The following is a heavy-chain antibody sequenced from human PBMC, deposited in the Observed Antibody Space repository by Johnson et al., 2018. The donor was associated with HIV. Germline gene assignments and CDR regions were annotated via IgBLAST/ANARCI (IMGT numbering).Heavy chain of an antibody. V-gene: IGHV3-74*01. Sequence: VQLVESGGGLVQPGGSLRLSCAASGFTFSSYWMHWVRQAPGKGLVWVSRINSDGSSTSYADSVKGRFTISRHNAKNTLYLKMNSLRAEETAVYYCARDWRAYCGGDCYSNAFDIWGQGTMVTVSS. CDR2: INSDGSST. D-gene: IGHD2-21*02. J-gene: IGHJ3*02. CDR1: GFTFSSYW. CDR3: ARDWRAYCGGDCYSNAFDI.